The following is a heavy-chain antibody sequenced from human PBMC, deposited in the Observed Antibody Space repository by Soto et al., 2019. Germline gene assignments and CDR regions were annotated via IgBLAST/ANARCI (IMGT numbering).Heavy chain of an antibody. Sequence: GGSLRLSCAASGFTFSSYWMHWVRQAPGKGLMWVSRINMDASSTTYADSVKGRFTISRDNAKNTLYLQMNSLRAEDTAVYYCARVIYESSGYYRFDYWGQGTLVTVSS. J-gene: IGHJ4*02. CDR1: GFTFSSYW. V-gene: IGHV3-74*01. D-gene: IGHD3-22*01. CDR2: INMDASST. CDR3: ARVIYESSGYYRFDY.